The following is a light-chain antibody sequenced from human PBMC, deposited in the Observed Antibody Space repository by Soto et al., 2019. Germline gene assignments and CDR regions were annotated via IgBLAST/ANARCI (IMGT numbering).Light chain of an antibody. CDR1: QAIGNY. Sequence: IQVTQFPSSLSASVGDRITITCRASQAIGNYLAWYQQKPGKVPKLLIYAASTLQSGVPSRFSGSRSGTDFTLTVSSLQPEDVATYYCQKYNGVPLTFGPGTKVEIK. J-gene: IGKJ3*01. CDR2: AAS. CDR3: QKYNGVPLT. V-gene: IGKV1-27*01.